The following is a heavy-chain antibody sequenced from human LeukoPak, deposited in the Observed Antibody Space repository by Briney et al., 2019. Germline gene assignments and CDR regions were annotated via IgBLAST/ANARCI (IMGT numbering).Heavy chain of an antibody. CDR1: GFTFSSYS. Sequence: GGSLRLSCAASGFTFSSYSMNWVRQAPGKGLECVSYIDSSSSSIYYADSVKGRFTISRDNAKNSLYLQMNSLRDEDTAVYYCAREPRYCGGDCGAFDIWGQGTMVTVSS. V-gene: IGHV3-48*02. CDR3: AREPRYCGGDCGAFDI. D-gene: IGHD2-21*02. CDR2: IDSSSSSI. J-gene: IGHJ3*02.